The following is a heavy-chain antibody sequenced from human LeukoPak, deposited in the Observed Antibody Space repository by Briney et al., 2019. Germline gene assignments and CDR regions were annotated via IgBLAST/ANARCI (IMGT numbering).Heavy chain of an antibody. CDR1: GYTFIAYY. CDR2: INPNSGGT. D-gene: IGHD3-22*01. V-gene: IGHV1-2*06. Sequence: ASVKVSCKASGYTFIAYYVHWVRQAPGQGLEWMGRINPNSGGTNYAQKFQGRATMTRDTSITTAYMELSRLRSDDTAVYYCARRGSGYFDSREAFNLWGQGTMVTVSS. J-gene: IGHJ3*01. CDR3: ARRGSGYFDSREAFNL.